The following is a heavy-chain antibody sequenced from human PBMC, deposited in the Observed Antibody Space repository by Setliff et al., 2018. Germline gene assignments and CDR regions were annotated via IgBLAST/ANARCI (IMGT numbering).Heavy chain of an antibody. CDR3: AKDLESQGYFDY. J-gene: IGHJ4*02. V-gene: IGHV3-20*04. CDR2: INWNGGST. Sequence: PGGSLRLSCAASGFTFSNYWMNWVRQAPGKGPEWVSGINWNGGSTGYADSVKGRFTISRDNAKNSLYLQMNSLRAEDTALYYCAKDLESQGYFDYWGQGTLVTVSS. CDR1: GFTFSNYW.